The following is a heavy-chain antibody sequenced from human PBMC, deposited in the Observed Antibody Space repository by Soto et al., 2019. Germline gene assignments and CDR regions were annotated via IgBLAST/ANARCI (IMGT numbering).Heavy chain of an antibody. D-gene: IGHD4-17*01. J-gene: IGHJ4*02. V-gene: IGHV4-59*01. CDR2: IYCSVST. Sequence: QVQLQESGPGLVKSSETLSLTCTVSGGSISGYYWSWIRQPPGKGLEWIGCIYCSVSTNYNPSLKSRVTIAVDTSKNQFSLKLSSVTAADTAVYYCARDYGGPFDYWGQGTLVTVSS. CDR3: ARDYGGPFDY. CDR1: GGSISGYY.